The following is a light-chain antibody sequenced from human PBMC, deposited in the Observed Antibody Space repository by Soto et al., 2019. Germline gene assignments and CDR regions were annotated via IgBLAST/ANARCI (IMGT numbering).Light chain of an antibody. V-gene: IGLV2-14*01. CDR2: DVS. CDR3: SSFADNSTRV. J-gene: IGLJ2*01. Sequence: QSALTQPASVSGSPGQSINISCSGTSSDIGGYNYVSWYQQHPGKVPKLMIYDVSNRPSGVSNRFSGSKSGNTASLTISGLQTEDEADYYCSSFADNSTRVFGGGTKLTVL. CDR1: SSDIGGYNY.